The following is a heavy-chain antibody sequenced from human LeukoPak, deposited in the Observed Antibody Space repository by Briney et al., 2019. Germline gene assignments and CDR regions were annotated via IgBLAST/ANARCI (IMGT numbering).Heavy chain of an antibody. D-gene: IGHD3-10*01. J-gene: IGHJ4*02. CDR3: AKDTTVHFYGSGSCLDS. CDR1: GFTFDDYA. CDR2: ISWSSGSV. V-gene: IGHV3-9*01. Sequence: GGSLRLSCVVSGFTFDDYAMHWVRQAPGKGLEWVSGISWSSGSVGYADSVKGRFTISRDNAKNSLYLQMNSLRAEDTALYYCAKDTTVHFYGSGSCLDSWGQGTLVTVSS.